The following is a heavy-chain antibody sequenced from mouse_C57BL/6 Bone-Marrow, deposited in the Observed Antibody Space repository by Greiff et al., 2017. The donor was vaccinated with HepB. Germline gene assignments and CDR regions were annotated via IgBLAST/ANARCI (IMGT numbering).Heavy chain of an antibody. Sequence: EVQLVESGGGLVKPGGSLKLSCAASGFTFSSYAMSWVRQTPEKRLEWVATISDGGSYTYYPDNVKGRFTISRDNAKNNLYLQMSHLKSEDTAMYYCARDREIDYGNYGYFDVWGTGTTVTVSS. V-gene: IGHV5-4*01. CDR1: GFTFSSYA. CDR2: ISDGGSYT. CDR3: ARDREIDYGNYGYFDV. D-gene: IGHD2-1*01. J-gene: IGHJ1*03.